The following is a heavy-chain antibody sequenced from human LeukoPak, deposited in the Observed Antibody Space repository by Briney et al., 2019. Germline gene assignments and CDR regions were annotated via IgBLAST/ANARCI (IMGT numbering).Heavy chain of an antibody. CDR1: GFSFLNYW. CDR3: ARVSVMVRSWWFDP. CDR2: IKQDGSDK. V-gene: IGHV3-7*01. J-gene: IGHJ5*02. Sequence: PGGSLRLSCVASGFSFLNYWMTWVRQAPGKGLEWVANIKQDGSDKYYVDSVKGRFIISRDNAKNSVYLQMNSLRVEDTAVYYCARVSVMVRSWWFDPWGQGTLATVSS. D-gene: IGHD5-18*01.